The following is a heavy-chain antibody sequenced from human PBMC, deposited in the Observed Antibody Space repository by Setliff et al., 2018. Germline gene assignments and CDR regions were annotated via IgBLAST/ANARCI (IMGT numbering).Heavy chain of an antibody. CDR3: ARVDYYGSGNDYDH. CDR1: GYTSTTNA. J-gene: IGHJ4*02. V-gene: IGHV1-3*01. CDR2: INAGNGIT. Sequence: ASVKVSCKASGYTSTTNAVHWVRQAHGQRPDWMGWINAGNGITKYSQKFQGRVTITRDTSASTAYMELSSLRSDDTAVYYCARVDYYGSGNDYDHWGQGTLVTVSS. D-gene: IGHD3-10*01.